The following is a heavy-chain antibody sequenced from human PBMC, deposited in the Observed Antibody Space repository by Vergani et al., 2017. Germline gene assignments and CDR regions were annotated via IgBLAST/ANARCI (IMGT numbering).Heavy chain of an antibody. CDR2: IDEYGNRA. CDR3: VQTAYCTGNACNTPFDS. V-gene: IGHV3-74*03. J-gene: IGHJ5*01. Sequence: EVQLVESGGGSVQSGGSLRLSCVASGFSFKTYWMHWVRQVPGKGLMWVARIDEYGNRATYGDFETGRFTISRDKDKSTVFLKMNNLRAAAAGVYDCVQTAYCTGNACNTPFDSWGQGALVTVSS. CDR1: GFSFKTYW. D-gene: IGHD2-8*02.